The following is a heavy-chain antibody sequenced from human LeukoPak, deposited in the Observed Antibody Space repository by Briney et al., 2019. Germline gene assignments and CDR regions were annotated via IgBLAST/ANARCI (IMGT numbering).Heavy chain of an antibody. J-gene: IGHJ4*02. CDR1: GFTFSSYS. D-gene: IGHD5-24*01. Sequence: GGSLRLSCAASGFTFSSYSMNWVRQAPGKGLEWVSYISSSGSTIYYADSVKGRFTISSDNAKNSLYLQMNSLRAEDTAVYYCASEEMATGGQRWGQGTLVTVSS. V-gene: IGHV3-48*04. CDR3: ASEEMATGGQR. CDR2: ISSSGSTI.